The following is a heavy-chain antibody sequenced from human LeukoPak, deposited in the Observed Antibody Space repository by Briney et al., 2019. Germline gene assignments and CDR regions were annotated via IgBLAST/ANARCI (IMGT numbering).Heavy chain of an antibody. J-gene: IGHJ5*02. V-gene: IGHV4-39*07. D-gene: IGHD2-2*01. CDR1: GGSISSSSYY. CDR2: IYYSGST. CDR3: AREASGYCSSTSCSSWFDP. Sequence: SETLSLTCTVSGGSISSSSYYWGWIRQPPGKGLEWIGSIYYSGSTNYNPSLKSRVTISVDTSKNQFSLKLSSVTAADTAVYYCAREASGYCSSTSCSSWFDPWGQGTLVTVSS.